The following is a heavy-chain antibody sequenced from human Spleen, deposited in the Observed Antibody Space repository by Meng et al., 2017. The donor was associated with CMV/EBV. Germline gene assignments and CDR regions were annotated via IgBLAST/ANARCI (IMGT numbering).Heavy chain of an antibody. D-gene: IGHD5-12*01. CDR2: ISSSSTHI. V-gene: IGHV3-21*01. CDR3: AGGGKWLRNVGVY. Sequence: GESLKISCAASGFTLSIYNINWVRQAPGKGLEWVSSISSSSTHIYYADSVKGRFTISRDNAKNSLYLQMNSLRAEDTAVYYCAGGGKWLRNVGVYWGQGTLVTVSS. CDR1: GFTLSIYN. J-gene: IGHJ4*02.